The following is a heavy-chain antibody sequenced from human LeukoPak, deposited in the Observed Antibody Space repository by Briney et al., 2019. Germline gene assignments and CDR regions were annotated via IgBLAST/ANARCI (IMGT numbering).Heavy chain of an antibody. CDR3: ARGGTPTTTFGGY. CDR2: ISADNGDT. CDR1: GYIFTIYG. V-gene: IGHV1-18*01. Sequence: ASVKVSCKASGYIFTIYGINWVRQAPGQGLEWMGWISADNGDTNYAQKFQGRVNMTTDTSTSAVYMELRSLRSDDTALYYCARGGTPTTTFGGYWGQGTMVTVSS. D-gene: IGHD3-16*01. J-gene: IGHJ4*02.